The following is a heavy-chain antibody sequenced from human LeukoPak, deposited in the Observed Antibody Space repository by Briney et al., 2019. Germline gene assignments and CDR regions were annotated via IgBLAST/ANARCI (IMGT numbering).Heavy chain of an antibody. Sequence: SETLSLTCTVSGDSISSSNYFWGWIRQPPGKGLEWIGSIYYSGSTYYNPSLKSRVTISVDTSKNQFSLRLSSVTAADTAVYYCARGQKYRSGYTVTELGSGYFDYWGQGPLVTVSS. J-gene: IGHJ4*02. CDR2: IYYSGST. V-gene: IGHV4-39*07. CDR3: ARGQKYRSGYTVTELGSGYFDY. D-gene: IGHD5-18*01. CDR1: GDSISSSNYF.